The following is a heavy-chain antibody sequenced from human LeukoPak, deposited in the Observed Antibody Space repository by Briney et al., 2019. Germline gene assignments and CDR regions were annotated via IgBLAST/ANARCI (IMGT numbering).Heavy chain of an antibody. J-gene: IGHJ4*02. CDR3: AKTFIRPLYPYDY. CDR1: GFTFSSYA. CDR2: ISGSGGST. V-gene: IGHV3-23*01. D-gene: IGHD2-21*01. Sequence: GGSLRLSCAASGFTFSSYAMSWVRQAPGKGLEWVSSISGSGGSTYYADSVKGRFTISRDNSKNTLYLQMISLRAEDTASYYCAKTFIRPLYPYDYWGQGTLVTVSS.